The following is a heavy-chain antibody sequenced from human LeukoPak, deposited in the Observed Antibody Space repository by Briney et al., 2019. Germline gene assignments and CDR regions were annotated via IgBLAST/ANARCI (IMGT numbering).Heavy chain of an antibody. V-gene: IGHV3-66*02. CDR1: GFIVSSTY. D-gene: IGHD3-3*02. J-gene: IGHJ4*02. CDR3: ARFALRNYFDY. Sequence: GGSLRLSCAASGFIVSSTYMSLVRQAPGKGVEWVSVIYTGGITYYADSVKGRFTISRDDSKNTVYLEMNSLRAEDTAVYYCARFALRNYFDYWGQGTLVTVSS. CDR2: IYTGGIT.